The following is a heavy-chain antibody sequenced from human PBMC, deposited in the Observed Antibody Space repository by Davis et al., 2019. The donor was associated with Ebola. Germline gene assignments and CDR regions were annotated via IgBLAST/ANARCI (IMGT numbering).Heavy chain of an antibody. CDR2: IYPGDSDT. Sequence: GESLKISCKGSGYSFTSYWIGWVRQMPGKGLEWMGIIYPGDSDTRYSPSFQGQVTISADKSISTAYLQWSSLKASDTAMYYCARQGPTVTTWDYYYMDVWGKGTTVTVSS. CDR1: GYSFTSYW. D-gene: IGHD4-11*01. CDR3: ARQGPTVTTWDYYYMDV. V-gene: IGHV5-51*01. J-gene: IGHJ6*03.